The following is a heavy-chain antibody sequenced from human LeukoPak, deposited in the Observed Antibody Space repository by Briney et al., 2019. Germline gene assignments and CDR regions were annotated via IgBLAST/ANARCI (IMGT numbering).Heavy chain of an antibody. J-gene: IGHJ6*03. Sequence: SETLSLTCTVSGGSLNDYFWDWIRQAPGKGLEWIGNIYYRGDTNYNPSLKGRLTVSLDTSKNHFSLKLTCVTAADTAVYYCARGRLFYYMDVWGEGTTVTVSS. D-gene: IGHD2/OR15-2a*01. V-gene: IGHV4-59*01. CDR1: GGSLNDYF. CDR3: ARGRLFYYMDV. CDR2: IYYRGDT.